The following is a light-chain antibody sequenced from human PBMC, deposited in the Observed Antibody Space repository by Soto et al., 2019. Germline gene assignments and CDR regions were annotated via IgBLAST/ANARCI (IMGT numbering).Light chain of an antibody. Sequence: QAVVTQEPSLTVSPGGTVTLTYGSSTGAVTSSHYVYWFQQKPGQAPRTLIYDTSNKHSWTPARFSGSLLGGKAALTLSGAQPEDEAESYCLLSVSGPRGVFGGGTKLTVL. CDR1: TGAVTSSHY. J-gene: IGLJ2*01. CDR2: DTS. V-gene: IGLV7-46*01. CDR3: LLSVSGPRGV.